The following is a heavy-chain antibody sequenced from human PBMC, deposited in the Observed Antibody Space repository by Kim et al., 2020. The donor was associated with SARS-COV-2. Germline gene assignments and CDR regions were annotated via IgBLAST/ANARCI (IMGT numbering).Heavy chain of an antibody. Sequence: ADSVKGRFTSSRDNTKNTLYLQMNSRRAEDTAVYYCARDTPSSTSSLLDYWGQGTLVTVSS. V-gene: IGHV3-33*01. CDR3: ARDTPSSTSSLLDY. D-gene: IGHD2-2*01. J-gene: IGHJ4*02.